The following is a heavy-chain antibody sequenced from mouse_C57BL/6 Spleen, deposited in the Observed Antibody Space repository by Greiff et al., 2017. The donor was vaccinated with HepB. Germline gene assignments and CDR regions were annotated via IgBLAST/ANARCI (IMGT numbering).Heavy chain of an antibody. CDR1: GFTFSSYG. J-gene: IGHJ4*01. CDR2: ISSGGSYT. Sequence: EVNVVESGGDLVKPGGSLKLSCAASGFTFSSYGMSWVRQTPDKRLEWVATISSGGSYTYYPDSVKGRFTISRDNAKNTLYLQMSSLKSEDTAMYYCARRGQGDYAMDYWGQGTSVTVSS. D-gene: IGHD3-3*01. CDR3: ARRGQGDYAMDY. V-gene: IGHV5-6*01.